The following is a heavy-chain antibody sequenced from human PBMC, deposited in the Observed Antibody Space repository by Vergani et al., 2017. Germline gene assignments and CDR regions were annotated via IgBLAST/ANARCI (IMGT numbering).Heavy chain of an antibody. V-gene: IGHV3-33*01. D-gene: IGHD1-14*01. Sequence: QVQLVESGGGVVQPGRSLRLSCAASGFTFNQYGMHWVRQAPGKGLEWVAVTWYDGNNKQYADSVKGRFTISRDKSKSTMYLQRNSLRDEDTGVYYCARDLRLLYNRFDPWGQGTLVTVS. CDR3: ARDLRLLYNRFDP. CDR2: TWYDGNNK. CDR1: GFTFNQYG. J-gene: IGHJ5*02.